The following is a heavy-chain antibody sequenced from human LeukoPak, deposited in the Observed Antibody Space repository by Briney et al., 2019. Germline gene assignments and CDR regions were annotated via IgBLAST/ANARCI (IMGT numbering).Heavy chain of an antibody. CDR3: AKAGPYYFDY. J-gene: IGHJ4*02. CDR2: ISPTGGAT. V-gene: IGHV3-23*01. Sequence: GGSLRLSCVASGFTFSTYSMSWVRQAPGKGLEWVSGISPTGGATYYADSVKGRFTISRDNSKNTLFPQMNSLRAEDTAVYYCAKAGPYYFDYWGQGTLVTVSS. CDR1: GFTFSTYS.